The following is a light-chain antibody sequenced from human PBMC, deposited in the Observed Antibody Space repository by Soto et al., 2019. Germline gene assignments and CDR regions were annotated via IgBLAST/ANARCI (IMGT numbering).Light chain of an antibody. CDR2: EVS. V-gene: IGLV2-14*01. Sequence: QSVLTQPSSVSGSPGQSITISCTGSSSDVGGYNYVSWYQQYPGEAPSLVIYEVSNRPSGVSDRFSGSKSGNTASLTISGLQAEDEADYYCSSYTSSYIYVFGTGTKVTVL. CDR3: SSYTSSYIYV. CDR1: SSDVGGYNY. J-gene: IGLJ1*01.